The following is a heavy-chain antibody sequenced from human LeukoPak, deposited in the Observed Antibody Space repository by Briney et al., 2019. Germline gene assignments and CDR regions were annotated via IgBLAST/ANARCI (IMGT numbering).Heavy chain of an antibody. D-gene: IGHD5-24*01. CDR3: VSRDAYKPHYYMDV. V-gene: IGHV3-15*01. CDR1: GFNFDIVW. J-gene: IGHJ6*03. Sequence: GGSLRLSCVVSGFNFDIVWMNWVRQAPGEGLEWVGRIKSRNDGAAIDYAAPVRGRFTISIDDSKNTLNLQMNSLKTEDTAVYYCVSRDAYKPHYYMDVWGKGTTVTVSS. CDR2: IKSRNDGAAI.